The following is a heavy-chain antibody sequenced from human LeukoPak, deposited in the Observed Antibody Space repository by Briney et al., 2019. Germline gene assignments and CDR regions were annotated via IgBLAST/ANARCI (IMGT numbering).Heavy chain of an antibody. J-gene: IGHJ5*02. Sequence: SETLSLTCTVSGGSISGYYWSWIRQPPGKGLEWIGEINHSGSTNYNPSLKSRVTISVDTSKNQFSLKLSSVTAADTAVYYCATRIVVVPAASPFDPWGQGTLVTVSS. D-gene: IGHD2-2*01. CDR2: INHSGST. V-gene: IGHV4-34*01. CDR3: ATRIVVVPAASPFDP. CDR1: GGSISGYY.